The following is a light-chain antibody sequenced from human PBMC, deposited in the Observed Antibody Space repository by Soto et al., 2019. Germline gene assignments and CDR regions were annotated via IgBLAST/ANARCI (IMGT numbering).Light chain of an antibody. J-gene: IGKJ4*01. V-gene: IGKV3D-20*02. CDR1: QSVSNNY. CDR2: GAS. CDR3: QHHSNWPMIT. Sequence: EIVLTQSPGTLALSPGNRATLYCRASQSVSNNYLAWYQQKPGQAPRLLIYGASNRATGIPDRFSGSGSGTDFTLTISRLEPEDLAVYYGQHHSNWPMITCGEGTKVDIK.